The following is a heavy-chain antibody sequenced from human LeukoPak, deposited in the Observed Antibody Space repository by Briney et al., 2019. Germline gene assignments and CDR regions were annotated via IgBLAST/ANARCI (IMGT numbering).Heavy chain of an antibody. CDR3: ATSSGHCGNGSCSPQYFYYYMDV. CDR2: VDPGDGET. CDR1: GYTFIDYY. J-gene: IGHJ6*03. D-gene: IGHD2-15*01. V-gene: IGHV1-69-2*01. Sequence: ATVKISCKVSGYTFIDYYMHWVRQAPGKGLEWVGVVDPGDGETIYAENFQGRVTITADTSTNTAYMELRSLRSDDTGVYYCATSSGHCGNGSCSPQYFYYYMDVWGKGTTVTVSS.